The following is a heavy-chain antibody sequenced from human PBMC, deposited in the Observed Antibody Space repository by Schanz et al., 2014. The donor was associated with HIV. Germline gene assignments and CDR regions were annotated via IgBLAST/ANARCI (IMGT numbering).Heavy chain of an antibody. Sequence: VQLLESGGGLEQPGGSLRLSCAASGFNFNNYAMTWVRQAPGKGLEWVAIIWYDGSNKYYSEYVKGRFTISRDKSKNTLYVEMNSLRVEDTAIYHCGTYNYGSGHDYWGQGTLVTVSS. D-gene: IGHD3-10*01. V-gene: IGHV3-33*08. CDR3: GTYNYGSGHDY. CDR1: GFNFNNYA. CDR2: IWYDGSNK. J-gene: IGHJ4*02.